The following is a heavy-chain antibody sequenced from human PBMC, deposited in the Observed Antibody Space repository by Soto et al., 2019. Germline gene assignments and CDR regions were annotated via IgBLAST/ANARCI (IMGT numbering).Heavy chain of an antibody. CDR3: ARERGLDY. D-gene: IGHD3-16*01. CDR1: GFTFSSHW. CDR2: IKEDGSEK. V-gene: IGHV3-7*05. Sequence: EVQLVESGGGLVQPGGSLRLSCAASGFTFSSHWMSWVRQAPGKGLEWVANIKEDGSEKYYVDSVKGRFTISRDNAKNSLYLQMNILRAEDTAVYYCARERGLDYWGQGTLVTVSS. J-gene: IGHJ4*02.